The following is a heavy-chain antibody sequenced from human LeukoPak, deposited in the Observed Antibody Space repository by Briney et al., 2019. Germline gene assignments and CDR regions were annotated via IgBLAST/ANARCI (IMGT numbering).Heavy chain of an antibody. V-gene: IGHV3-23*01. D-gene: IGHD3-9*01. CDR2: ISGSGGST. J-gene: IGHJ4*02. CDR1: GFTFSSYA. Sequence: GGSLRLSCAASGFTFSSYAMSWVRQAPGKGLEWVSAISGSGGSTYYADSVRGRSTISRDNSKNTLYLQMNSLRAEDTAVYYCAKYGLYDILTGYSSSHFDYWGQGTLVTVSS. CDR3: AKYGLYDILTGYSSSHFDY.